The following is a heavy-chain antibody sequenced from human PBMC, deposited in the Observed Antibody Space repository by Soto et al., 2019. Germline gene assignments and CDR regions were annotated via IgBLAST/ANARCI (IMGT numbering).Heavy chain of an antibody. D-gene: IGHD1-1*01. V-gene: IGHV1-69*12. CDR3: ARDNDRPQLGGNYYYILDV. J-gene: IGHJ6*02. CDR2: IMPIFRTP. CDR1: GGTFRNSA. Sequence: QVQLEQSGAEVKKPGSSVKLSRKASGGTFRNSAISWVRQAPGQGLEWMGGIMPIFRTPDYAQKFQGRVTITADESTNTAYMELSGLRSDDPAVYYCARDNDRPQLGGNYYYILDVWGHGTTVTVSS.